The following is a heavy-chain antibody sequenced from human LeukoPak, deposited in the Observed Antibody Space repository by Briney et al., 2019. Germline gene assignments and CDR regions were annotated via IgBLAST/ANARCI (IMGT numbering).Heavy chain of an antibody. J-gene: IGHJ5*02. CDR1: GFTFSNYW. CDR3: AREREPNWFDP. Sequence: GGSLRLSCAASGFTFSNYWMGWVRQAPGKGLEWVANIKQDGSEIYYVDSVKGRFTISRDTAKDSLYLQMNSLRAEDTAVYYCAREREPNWFDPWGQGTLVTVSS. CDR2: IKQDGSEI. V-gene: IGHV3-7*03. D-gene: IGHD1-14*01.